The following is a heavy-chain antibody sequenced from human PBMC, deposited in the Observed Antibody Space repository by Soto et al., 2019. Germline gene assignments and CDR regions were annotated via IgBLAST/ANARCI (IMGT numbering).Heavy chain of an antibody. D-gene: IGHD3-22*01. CDR1: GFTLNSFF. V-gene: IGHV3-74*01. CDR2: ISNDGSST. CDR3: VRDQDSRGYSVFNL. J-gene: IGHJ5*02. Sequence: GGSLILSCAASGFTLNSFFMHWVRQAPGKGLMWVSRISNDGSSTTYADSVKGRFTISRDNARNTLYLQLNSLRADDTAVYFCVRDQDSRGYSVFNLWGQGAQVTVSS.